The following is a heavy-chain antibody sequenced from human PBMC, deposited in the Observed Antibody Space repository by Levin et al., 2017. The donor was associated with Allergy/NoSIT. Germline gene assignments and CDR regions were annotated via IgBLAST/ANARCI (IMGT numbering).Heavy chain of an antibody. V-gene: IGHV3-49*03. D-gene: IGHD6-19*01. CDR1: GFTFGDYA. CDR2: IRSKAYGGTT. Sequence: QPGGSLRLSCTASGFTFGDYAMSWFRQAPGKGLEWVGFIRSKAYGGTTEYAASVKGRFTISRDDSKSIAYLQMNSLKTEDTAVYYCTRGQWLVFPTIGIYWGQGTLVTVSS. J-gene: IGHJ4*02. CDR3: TRGQWLVFPTIGIY.